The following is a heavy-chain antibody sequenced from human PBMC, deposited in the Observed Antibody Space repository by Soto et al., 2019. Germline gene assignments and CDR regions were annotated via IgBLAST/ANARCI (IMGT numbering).Heavy chain of an antibody. CDR1: GFTFSDYY. Sequence: PGGSLRLSCAASGFTFSDYYMSWIRQAPGKGLEWISYISSDSTNINYADSVKGRFTISRDNTQNSLYLQMNSLRAEDTAVYFCARAYYDGSAYYLNAFDIWGQGTIDPVSS. D-gene: IGHD3-22*01. V-gene: IGHV3-11*05. J-gene: IGHJ3*02. CDR2: ISSDSTNI. CDR3: ARAYYDGSAYYLNAFDI.